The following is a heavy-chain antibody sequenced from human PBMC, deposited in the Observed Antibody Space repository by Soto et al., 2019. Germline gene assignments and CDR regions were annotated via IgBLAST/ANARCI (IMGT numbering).Heavy chain of an antibody. V-gene: IGHV1-3*01. CDR1: GYTFTSYA. Sequence: QVQLVQSGAEVKKPGASVKVSCKASGYTFTSYAMHWVRQAPGQRLAWMGWINAGNGNTKYSQKFQGRVTITRDTSASRAYMELSSLRSEDTAVYYCARVLTGYSSSWYYFDYWGQGTLVTVSS. CDR2: INAGNGNT. J-gene: IGHJ4*02. D-gene: IGHD6-13*01. CDR3: ARVLTGYSSSWYYFDY.